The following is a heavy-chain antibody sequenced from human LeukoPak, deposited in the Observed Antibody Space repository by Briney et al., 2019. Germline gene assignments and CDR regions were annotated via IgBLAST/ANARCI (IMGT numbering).Heavy chain of an antibody. CDR3: VRSGGYCSSTTCHVEYFDL. D-gene: IGHD2-2*01. V-gene: IGHV4-4*07. CDR1: GGSISSYY. Sequence: SETLSLTCTVSGGSISSYYWSWIRQPAGKGLEWIGRIYTSGSTNYNPSLESRVTMSVDTSKNQFSLKLSSVIAADTAVYYCVRSGGYCSSTTCHVEYFDLWGRGTLVSVSS. CDR2: IYTSGST. J-gene: IGHJ2*01.